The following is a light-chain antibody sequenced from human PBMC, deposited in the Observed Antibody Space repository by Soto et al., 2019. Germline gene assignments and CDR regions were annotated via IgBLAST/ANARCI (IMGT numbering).Light chain of an antibody. V-gene: IGLV2-8*01. J-gene: IGLJ1*01. Sequence: QSVLTQPPSASGSPGQSVAISCTGTSSDVGGYNYVSWYQQHPGKAPKLMIYEVNKRPSGVPDRFSGSKSGNTASLTFSGLPAEDEADYYSSSYAGSSKVFGTGTKVTVL. CDR2: EVN. CDR3: SSYAGSSKV. CDR1: SSDVGGYNY.